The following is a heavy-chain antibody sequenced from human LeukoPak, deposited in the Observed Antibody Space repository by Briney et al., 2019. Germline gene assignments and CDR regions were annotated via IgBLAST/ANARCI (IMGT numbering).Heavy chain of an antibody. D-gene: IGHD2-15*01. CDR2: ISYDGSNK. V-gene: IGHV3-30*18. CDR3: AKEILSPLYYYFDY. CDR1: GFTFSSYG. Sequence: PGRSLRLSCAASGFTFSSYGMHWVRQAPGKGLEWVADISYDGSNKYYADSVKGRFTISRDNSKNTLYLQMNSLRAEDTAVYYCAKEILSPLYYYFDYWGQGTLVTVSS. J-gene: IGHJ4*02.